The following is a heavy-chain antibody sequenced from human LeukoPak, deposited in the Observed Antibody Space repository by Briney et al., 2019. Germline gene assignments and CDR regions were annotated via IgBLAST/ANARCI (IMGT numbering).Heavy chain of an antibody. CDR1: GFTFSSYA. J-gene: IGHJ4*02. V-gene: IGHV3-23*01. D-gene: IGHD3-9*01. CDR3: AKDREKRDYGILTGYSDY. CDR2: ISGSGGST. Sequence: GGSLRLSCAASGFTFSSYAMSWVRQAPGKGLEWVSAISGSGGSTYYADSVKGRFTISRDNSKNTLYLQMNSLRAEDTAVYYCAKDREKRDYGILTGYSDYWGQGTLVTVSS.